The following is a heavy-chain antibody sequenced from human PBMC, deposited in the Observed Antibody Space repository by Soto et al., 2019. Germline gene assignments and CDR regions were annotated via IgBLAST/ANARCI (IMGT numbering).Heavy chain of an antibody. CDR3: AAGGEQLVI. CDR2: IWFDGSNK. D-gene: IGHD6-6*01. Sequence: QTGGSLRLSCAASGFTFSTYGMHWVRQAPGKGLEWVAVIWFDGSNKYYADSVKGRFTISRDNSKNTLYLQMNSLRAEDTAVYYCAAGGEQLVIWGQGTLVTVSS. CDR1: GFTFSTYG. V-gene: IGHV3-33*01. J-gene: IGHJ4*02.